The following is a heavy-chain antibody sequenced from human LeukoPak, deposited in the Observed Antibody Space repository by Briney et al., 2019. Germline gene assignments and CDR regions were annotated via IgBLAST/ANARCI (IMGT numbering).Heavy chain of an antibody. J-gene: IGHJ3*02. V-gene: IGHV1-69*04. CDR1: GGTFSSYA. Sequence: GASVKVSCKASGGTFSSYAISWVRQAPGQGLEWMGRIIPILGIANYAQKFQGRVTITADKSTSTAYMELSSLRSEDTAVYYCARAVIAAAGHEGSPFDIWGQGTMVTVSS. D-gene: IGHD6-13*01. CDR3: ARAVIAAAGHEGSPFDI. CDR2: IIPILGIA.